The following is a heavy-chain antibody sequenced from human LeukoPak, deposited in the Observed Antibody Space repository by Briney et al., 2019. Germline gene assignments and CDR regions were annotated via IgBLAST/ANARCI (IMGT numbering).Heavy chain of an antibody. V-gene: IGHV3-48*03. CDR2: ISSSGSTI. CDR1: GFTFSSYE. D-gene: IGHD2-15*01. Sequence: PGGSLRLSCAASGFTFSSYEMNWVRQAPGKGLEWVSYISSSGSTIYYADSVKGRFTISRDNAKNSLYLQMNSLRAEDTAVYYCAGDDKGVAKAFDIWGQGTMVTVSS. CDR3: AGDDKGVAKAFDI. J-gene: IGHJ3*02.